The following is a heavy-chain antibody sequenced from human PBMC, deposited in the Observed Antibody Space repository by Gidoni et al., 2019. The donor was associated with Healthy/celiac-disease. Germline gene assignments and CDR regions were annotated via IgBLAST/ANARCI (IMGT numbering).Heavy chain of an antibody. J-gene: IGHJ6*02. V-gene: IGHV1-58*01. CDR2: IVVGSGNT. CDR3: AAVDIVVVEYGMDV. CDR1: GFTFTSSA. D-gene: IGHD2-15*01. Sequence: QMQLVQSGPEVKKPGTSVKVSCKASGFTFTSSAVQWVRQTRGQRLEWIGWIVVGSGNTNYAQKFQERVTITRDMSTSTAYMELSSLRSEDTAVYYCAAVDIVVVEYGMDVWGQGTTVTVSS.